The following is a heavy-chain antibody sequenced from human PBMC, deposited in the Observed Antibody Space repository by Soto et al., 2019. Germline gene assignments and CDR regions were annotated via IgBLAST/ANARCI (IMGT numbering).Heavy chain of an antibody. Sequence: QVQLVESGGGVVQPGRSLRLSCAASGFTLSSYAMHWVRQAPGKGLDWVAVIWDDGSNKYYADSVKGRFTISRDNSKNTLYLEMNSLRAEDTAVYYCARERIGTRFAPWGQGTLVTVSS. CDR2: IWDDGSNK. J-gene: IGHJ5*02. V-gene: IGHV3-33*01. CDR3: ARERIGTRFAP. D-gene: IGHD1-1*01. CDR1: GFTLSSYA.